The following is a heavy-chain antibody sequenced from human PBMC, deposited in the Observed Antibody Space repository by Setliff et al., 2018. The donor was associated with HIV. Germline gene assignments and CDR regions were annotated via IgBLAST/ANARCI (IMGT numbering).Heavy chain of an antibody. CDR2: SYHSGST. CDR3: ARSRGPWDSSHEPGSSWFDY. CDR1: GYSISSGYY. D-gene: IGHD6-13*01. Sequence: SETLSLTCAVSGYSISSGYYWGWIRQPTGKGLEWIGNSYHSGSTYYNPSLKSRVTISVDTSKNQFSLKLSSVTAADTSVYYGARSRGPWDSSHEPGSSWFDYWGQGTRSTVSS. V-gene: IGHV4-38-2*01. J-gene: IGHJ4*02.